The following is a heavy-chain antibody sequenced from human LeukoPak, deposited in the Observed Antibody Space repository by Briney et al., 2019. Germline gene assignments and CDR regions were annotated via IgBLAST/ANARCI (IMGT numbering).Heavy chain of an antibody. D-gene: IGHD3-10*01. CDR3: ASFGRFPIDY. CDR2: IIPIFGTA. Sequence: GASVKVSCKASGGTFSSYAISWVRQAPGQGLEWMGGIIPIFGTANYAQKFQGRVTITADESTSTAYMELSSLRSEDTAVYYCASFGRFPIDYWGQGTLVTVSS. CDR1: GGTFSSYA. V-gene: IGHV1-69*13. J-gene: IGHJ4*02.